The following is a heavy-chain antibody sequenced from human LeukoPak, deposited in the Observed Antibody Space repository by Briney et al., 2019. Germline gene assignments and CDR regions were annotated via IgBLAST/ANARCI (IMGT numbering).Heavy chain of an antibody. CDR1: GFSFSRNS. V-gene: IGHV3-48*01. D-gene: IGHD4-17*01. J-gene: IGHJ2*01. Sequence: GGSLRLSCAASGFSFSRNSMNWVRQAPGKGLEWVSYISSSSRTKYYADSVKGRFTISRDNAKNSLYLQMNSLRAEDTAVYYCARRGGYGDSYWYFDLWGRGTLVTVSS. CDR2: ISSSSRTK. CDR3: ARRGGYGDSYWYFDL.